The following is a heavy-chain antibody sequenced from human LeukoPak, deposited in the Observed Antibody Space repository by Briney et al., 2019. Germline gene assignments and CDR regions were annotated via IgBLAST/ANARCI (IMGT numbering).Heavy chain of an antibody. CDR1: GFTFDDYA. D-gene: IGHD3-22*01. CDR3: AKGADPYYYDSSGLDY. CDR2: ISWNSGSI. Sequence: PGGSLGFSCAASGFTFDDYAMHWVRRAPGKGLEWVSGISWNSGSIGYADSVKGRFTISRDNAKNSLYLQMNSLRAEDTALYYCAKGADPYYYDSSGLDYWGQGTLVTVSS. V-gene: IGHV3-9*01. J-gene: IGHJ4*02.